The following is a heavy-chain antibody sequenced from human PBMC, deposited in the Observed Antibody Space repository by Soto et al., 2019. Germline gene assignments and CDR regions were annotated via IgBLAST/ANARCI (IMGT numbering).Heavy chain of an antibody. CDR1: GGSISSSSYY. D-gene: IGHD2-15*01. CDR2: IYYSGST. J-gene: IGHJ4*02. V-gene: IGHV4-39*01. Sequence: SETLSLTCTVSGGSISSSSYYWGWIRQPPGKGLEWIGSIYYSGSTYYNPSLKSRVTISVDTSKNQFSLKLSSVTAADTAVYYCARLYCSGGSCYGGIYFDYWGQGTLVT. CDR3: ARLYCSGGSCYGGIYFDY.